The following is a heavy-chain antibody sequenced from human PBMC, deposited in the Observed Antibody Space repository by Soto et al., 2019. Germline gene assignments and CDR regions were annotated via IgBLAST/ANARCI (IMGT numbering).Heavy chain of an antibody. D-gene: IGHD3-16*01. V-gene: IGHV1-69*13. J-gene: IGHJ4*02. CDR1: GGLFSSFS. Sequence: GASVKVSCKDSGGLFSSFSISWVLQAPGQGLEWMGGIIPVFGTTNYAQKFQGRVTITADESTNTAYMELSSLTSDDTAMYYCARGGGPYVWFNEFWGQGTQVTVSS. CDR2: IIPVFGTT. CDR3: ARGGGPYVWFNEF.